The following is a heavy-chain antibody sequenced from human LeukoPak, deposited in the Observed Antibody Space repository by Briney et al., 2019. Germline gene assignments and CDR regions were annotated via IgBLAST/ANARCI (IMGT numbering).Heavy chain of an antibody. V-gene: IGHV1-2*02. CDR3: ARMVSEYQLLWGSGEYYFDY. D-gene: IGHD2-2*01. J-gene: IGHJ4*02. CDR2: INPNSGGT. CDR1: GYTFTGYY. Sequence: ASVKVSCKASGYTFTGYYMHWVRQAPGQGLEWMGWINPNSGGTNHAQKFQGRVTMTRDTSISTAYMELSRLRSDDTAVYYCARMVSEYQLLWGSGEYYFDYWGQGTLVTVSS.